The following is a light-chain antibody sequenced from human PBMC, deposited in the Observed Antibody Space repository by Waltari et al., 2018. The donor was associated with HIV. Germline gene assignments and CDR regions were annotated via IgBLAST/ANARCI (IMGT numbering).Light chain of an antibody. Sequence: QSVLTQPPSVSGAPGQRVTISCTGSSSNIGAGKDVHWYQQLPGTAPKLLIYSNNNRPAGVPDRFSVSTSGTSASLAITGLQADDEADYYCQSYGSSLSGLYVFGTGTKVTVL. CDR3: QSYGSSLSGLYV. CDR1: SSNIGAGKD. V-gene: IGLV1-40*01. J-gene: IGLJ1*01. CDR2: SNN.